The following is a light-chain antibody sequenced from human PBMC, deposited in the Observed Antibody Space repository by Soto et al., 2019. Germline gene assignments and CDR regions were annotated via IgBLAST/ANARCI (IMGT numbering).Light chain of an antibody. CDR1: QGISTY. Sequence: DIQMTQSPSSLAASVGDRVTISCRARQGISTYLAWYQQKPGKAPKLLIYATSTLQSGVSSRFTGSGSGTDFTLTISSLQPEDVATYYCQKYNWPPFTFGPGNKVDI. V-gene: IGKV1-27*01. CDR2: ATS. J-gene: IGKJ3*01. CDR3: QKYNWPPFT.